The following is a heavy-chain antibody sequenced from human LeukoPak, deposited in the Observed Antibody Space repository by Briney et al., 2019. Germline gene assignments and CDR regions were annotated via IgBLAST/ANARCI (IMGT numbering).Heavy chain of an antibody. CDR2: ISSSSSTI. CDR1: GFTFSSYS. V-gene: IGHV3-48*01. CDR3: AREPTTVIASFDY. D-gene: IGHD4-17*01. J-gene: IGHJ4*02. Sequence: GGSLRLSCAASGFTFSSYSMNWVRQAPGKGLEWVSYISSSSSTIYYADSVKGRFTISRDNAKNSLYLQMNSLRAEDTAVYYCAREPTTVIASFDYWGREPWSPSPQ.